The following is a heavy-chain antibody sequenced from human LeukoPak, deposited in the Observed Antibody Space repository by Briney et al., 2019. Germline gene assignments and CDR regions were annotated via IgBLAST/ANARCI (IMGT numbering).Heavy chain of an antibody. V-gene: IGHV3-53*01. D-gene: IGHD3-22*01. CDR2: IYSGGST. CDR3: ARDAHNYDSSGAFDY. Sequence: GGSLRLSCAASEFTVSSNYMSWVRQAPGKGLEWVSVIYSGGSTYYADSVKGRFTISRDNSKNTLYLQMNSLRAEDTAVYYCARDAHNYDSSGAFDYWGQGTLVTVSS. J-gene: IGHJ4*02. CDR1: EFTVSSNY.